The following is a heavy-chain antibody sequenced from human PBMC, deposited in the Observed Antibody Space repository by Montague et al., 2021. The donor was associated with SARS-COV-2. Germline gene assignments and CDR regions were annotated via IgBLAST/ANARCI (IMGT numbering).Heavy chain of an antibody. J-gene: IGHJ4*02. Sequence: SETLSLTCAVSGASITRTTYYWGWIRQPPGKGLEWTGRIYYSGSTYYNPSLKSRVTMSLDTSKNQFSLNLTSVTAADTAVYYCAREPPYSSNLASFDYWGQGALVSVSS. V-gene: IGHV4-39*07. CDR1: GASITRTTYY. D-gene: IGHD6-13*01. CDR2: IYYSGST. CDR3: AREPPYSSNLASFDY.